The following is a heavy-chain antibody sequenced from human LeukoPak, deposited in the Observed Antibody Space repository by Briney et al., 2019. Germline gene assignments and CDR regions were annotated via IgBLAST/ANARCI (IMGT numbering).Heavy chain of an antibody. CDR3: ARDDDYSSSWYNAFGI. D-gene: IGHD6-13*01. CDR1: GFTFSNYN. Sequence: GGSLRLSCAASGFTFSNYNMNWVRQAPGKGLEWVSYISGSSGDIYYADSVRGRFTISRDNAKNSLYLQMNSLRDEDTAIYYCARDDDYSSSWYNAFGIWGQGTMVTVSS. J-gene: IGHJ3*02. V-gene: IGHV3-48*02. CDR2: ISGSSGDI.